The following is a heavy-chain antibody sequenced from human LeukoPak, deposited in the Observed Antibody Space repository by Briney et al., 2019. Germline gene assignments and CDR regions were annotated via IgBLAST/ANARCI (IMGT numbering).Heavy chain of an antibody. V-gene: IGHV4-31*03. CDR1: GGSISSGGYY. Sequence: PSETLPLTCTVSGGSISSGGYYWSWIRQHPGKGLEWIGYIYYSGSTYYNPSLKSRVTISVDTSKNQFSLKLSSVTAADTAVYYCARADYDSSGYYYPSYYYYYYMDVWGKGTTVTFSS. J-gene: IGHJ6*03. CDR2: IYYSGST. CDR3: ARADYDSSGYYYPSYYYYYYMDV. D-gene: IGHD3-22*01.